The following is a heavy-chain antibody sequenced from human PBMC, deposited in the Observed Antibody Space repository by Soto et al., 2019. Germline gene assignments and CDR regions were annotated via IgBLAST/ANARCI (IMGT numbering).Heavy chain of an antibody. D-gene: IGHD3-10*01. CDR3: AKDRAEHYYYYYMDV. CDR1: GFTFSSYA. CDR2: ISGSGGST. V-gene: IGHV3-23*01. J-gene: IGHJ6*03. Sequence: GGSLRLSCAASGFTFSSYAMSWVRQAPGKGLEWVSAISGSGGSTYYADSVKGRFTISRDNSKNTLYLQMNSLRAEDTAVYYCAKDRAEHYYYYYMDVWGKGTTVTVSS.